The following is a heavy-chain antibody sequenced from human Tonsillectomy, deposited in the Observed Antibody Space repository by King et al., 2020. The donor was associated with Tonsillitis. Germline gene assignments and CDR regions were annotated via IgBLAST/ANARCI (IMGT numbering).Heavy chain of an antibody. CDR3: ARGWFGTKRSTLGYFQH. CDR2: IYYRGST. CDR1: GGSISSYY. Sequence: QLQESGPGLVKPSETLSLTCTVSGGSISSYYWSWIRQPPGKGLEWIGYIYYRGSTNYNPSLKSRVTISVDTSKNQFSLKLSSVTAADTAVYYCARGWFGTKRSTLGYFQHWGQGTLVTVSS. V-gene: IGHV4-59*01. J-gene: IGHJ1*01. D-gene: IGHD3-10*01.